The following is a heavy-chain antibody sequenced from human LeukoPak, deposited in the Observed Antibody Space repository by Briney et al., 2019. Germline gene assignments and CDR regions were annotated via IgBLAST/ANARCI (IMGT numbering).Heavy chain of an antibody. D-gene: IGHD6-19*01. CDR1: GFTFSSYG. J-gene: IGHJ4*02. Sequence: PGGSLRLSCAASGFTFSSYGMSWVRQAPGKGLEWVSSISSSSSYIYYAGSVKGRFTISRDNAKNSLYLQMNSLRAEDTAVYYCARAAMSYSSGQESGYWGQGTLVTVSS. CDR2: ISSSSSYI. CDR3: ARAAMSYSSGQESGY. V-gene: IGHV3-21*01.